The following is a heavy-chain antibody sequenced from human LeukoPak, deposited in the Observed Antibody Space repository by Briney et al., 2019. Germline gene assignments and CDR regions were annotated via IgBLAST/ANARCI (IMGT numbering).Heavy chain of an antibody. CDR2: IYYSGST. D-gene: IGHD2-21*01. CDR1: GGSISSYY. V-gene: IGHV4-59*01. J-gene: IGHJ3*02. Sequence: SETLSLTCTVSGGSISSYYWSWIRQPPGKGLEWIGYIYYSGSTNYNPSLKSRVTISVDTSKNQFSLKLSSVTAADRAVYYCARLFTVEAFDIWGQGTMVTVSS. CDR3: ARLFTVEAFDI.